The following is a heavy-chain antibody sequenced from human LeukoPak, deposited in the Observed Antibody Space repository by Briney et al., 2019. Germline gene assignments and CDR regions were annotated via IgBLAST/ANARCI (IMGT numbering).Heavy chain of an antibody. CDR3: ARAERNYYYGMDV. V-gene: IGHV3-30-3*01. J-gene: IGHJ6*02. CDR1: GFTFSSYA. Sequence: GGSLRLSCAASGFTFSSYAMPWVRQAPGKGLEWVALISYDGSNKYYADSVKGRFTISRDNSKNTLYLQMNSLRAEDTAVYYCARAERNYYYGMDVWGQGTTVTVSS. CDR2: ISYDGSNK.